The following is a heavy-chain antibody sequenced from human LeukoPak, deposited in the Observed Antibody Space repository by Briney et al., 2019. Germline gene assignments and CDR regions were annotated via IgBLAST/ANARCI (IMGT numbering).Heavy chain of an antibody. Sequence: SGTLSLTCAVSGGSISSTSYYWAWIRQPPGKGLEWLGSIYYSGSNYHNPSFKSRVTISVDTSRKQFSLKLSSVDAADTTVYYCATAGVRYFDSSGLYAFDFWGQGTTVTVSS. J-gene: IGHJ3*01. CDR2: IYYSGSN. D-gene: IGHD3-22*01. V-gene: IGHV4-39*01. CDR3: ATAGVRYFDSSGLYAFDF. CDR1: GGSISSTSYY.